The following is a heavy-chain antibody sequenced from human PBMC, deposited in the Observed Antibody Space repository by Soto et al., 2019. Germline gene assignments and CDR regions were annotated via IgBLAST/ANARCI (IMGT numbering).Heavy chain of an antibody. D-gene: IGHD4-4*01. Sequence: ASVKVYFKASGYTFTGYYMHWVLQAPGQGLEWMGWINPNSGGTNYAQKFQGWVTMTRDTFISTAYMELSRLRSDDTAVYYCARAQDYKGYACDIWGQGTIVTVS. CDR1: GYTFTGYY. CDR3: ARAQDYKGYACDI. J-gene: IGHJ3*02. V-gene: IGHV1-2*04. CDR2: INPNSGGT.